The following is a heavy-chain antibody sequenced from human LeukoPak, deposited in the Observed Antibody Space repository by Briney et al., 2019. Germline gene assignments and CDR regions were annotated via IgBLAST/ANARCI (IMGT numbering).Heavy chain of an antibody. Sequence: GASVKVSCKASGYTFTSYGISWVRQAPGQGLEWMGWISAYNGNTNYAQKLQGRVTMTTDTSTSTAYMEVRGLRSDDTAMYYCARRGLYFYDSSGRANYYFDYWGQGTLVTVSS. V-gene: IGHV1-18*01. CDR1: GYTFTSYG. CDR3: ARRGLYFYDSSGRANYYFDY. J-gene: IGHJ4*02. D-gene: IGHD3-22*01. CDR2: ISAYNGNT.